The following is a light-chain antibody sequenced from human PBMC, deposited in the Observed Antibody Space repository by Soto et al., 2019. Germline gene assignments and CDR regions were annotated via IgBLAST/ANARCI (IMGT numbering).Light chain of an antibody. CDR2: AVS. CDR3: QQYGDSPFT. Sequence: EIVLTQSPGTLSLSPGEGATLSCRASQSLTNSYLAWYQQKPGQAPRLLIYAVSKRATGIPDRFSGSRSATDFTLSINRLEPEDFAVYYCQQYGDSPFTFGPGTKVDVK. CDR1: QSLTNSY. V-gene: IGKV3-20*01. J-gene: IGKJ3*01.